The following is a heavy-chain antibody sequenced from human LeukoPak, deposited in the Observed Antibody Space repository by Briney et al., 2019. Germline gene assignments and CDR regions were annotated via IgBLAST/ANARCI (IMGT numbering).Heavy chain of an antibody. CDR2: IKQDGSEK. J-gene: IGHJ4*02. CDR1: GFTFSSYW. Sequence: GGPLRLSCAASGFTFSSYWMSRVRQAPGKGLEWVANIKQDGSEKYYVDSVKGRFTISRDNAKNSLYLQMNSLRAEDTAVYYCARDRRITIFGVVRRGDYFDYWGQGTLVTVSS. V-gene: IGHV3-7*01. D-gene: IGHD3-3*01. CDR3: ARDRRITIFGVVRRGDYFDY.